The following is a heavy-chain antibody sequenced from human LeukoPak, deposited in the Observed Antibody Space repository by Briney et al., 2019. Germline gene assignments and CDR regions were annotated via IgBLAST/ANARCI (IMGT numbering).Heavy chain of an antibody. J-gene: IGHJ4*02. D-gene: IGHD1-26*01. CDR3: AGAGYSGNYYYYFDF. Sequence: GASVKVSCKASGYTFTGYYMHWVRQAPGQGLEWVGWINPDSGGTNYAQKFQGRVTMTRDTSNSTVYMQLSRLRSDDTAVYYCAGAGYSGNYYYYFDFWGQGTLVTVSS. V-gene: IGHV1-2*02. CDR1: GYTFTGYY. CDR2: INPDSGGT.